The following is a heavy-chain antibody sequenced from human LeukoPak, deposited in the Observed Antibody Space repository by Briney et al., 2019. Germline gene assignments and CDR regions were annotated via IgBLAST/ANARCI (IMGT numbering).Heavy chain of an antibody. Sequence: GGSLRLSCAASGFTVSSNYMSWVRQAPGKGLEWVSVSYSGGSTYYADSVKGRFTISRDNSKNTLYLQMNSLRAEDTAVYYCARDPGLNTAMAYDYWGQGTLVTVSS. CDR3: ARDPGLNTAMAYDY. J-gene: IGHJ4*02. CDR2: SYSGGST. V-gene: IGHV3-66*02. D-gene: IGHD5-18*01. CDR1: GFTVSSNY.